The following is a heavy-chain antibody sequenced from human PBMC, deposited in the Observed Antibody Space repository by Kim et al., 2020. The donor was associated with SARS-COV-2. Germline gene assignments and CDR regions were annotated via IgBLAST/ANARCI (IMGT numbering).Heavy chain of an antibody. V-gene: IGHV1-24*01. J-gene: IGHJ4*02. Sequence: ASVKVSCKVSRYRLTELSIHWVRQTPGKGLEWMGSFDREDHETIYAQTFQGRVTMTEDTSTDTAYMDLSSLRSEDTALYFCAAVLWLRFGVATRSFDYWGQGTLVTVSS. D-gene: IGHD3-10*01. CDR1: RYRLTELS. CDR2: FDREDHET. CDR3: AAVLWLRFGVATRSFDY.